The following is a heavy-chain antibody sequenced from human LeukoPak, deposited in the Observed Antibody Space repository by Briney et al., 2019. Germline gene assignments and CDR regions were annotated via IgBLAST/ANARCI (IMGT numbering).Heavy chain of an antibody. V-gene: IGHV3-21*01. CDR1: GFTFSSYS. CDR2: ISSSSSYI. D-gene: IGHD3-10*01. CDR3: AREKTMVRGVRYFDY. Sequence: GGSLRLSCAASGFTFSSYSMNWVRQAPGKGLEWVSSISSSSSYIYYADSVKGRFTISRGNAKNSLYLQMNSLRAEDTAVYYCAREKTMVRGVRYFDYWGQGTLVTVSS. J-gene: IGHJ4*02.